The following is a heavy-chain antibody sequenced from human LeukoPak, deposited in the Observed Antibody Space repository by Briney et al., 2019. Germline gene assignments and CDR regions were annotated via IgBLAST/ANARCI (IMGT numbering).Heavy chain of an antibody. CDR2: IYYSGDT. J-gene: IGHJ5*02. CDR3: ARGGQQLGYSWFDP. Sequence: LRLSCAASGFTFSSHAMSWVRQHPGKGLECIGHIYYSGDTYYNPSLKSRVTISVGTSKNQFSLKLSSVTAADTAVYYCARGGQQLGYSWFDPWGQGTLVTVSS. CDR1: GFTFSSHA. V-gene: IGHV4-31*02. D-gene: IGHD6-13*01.